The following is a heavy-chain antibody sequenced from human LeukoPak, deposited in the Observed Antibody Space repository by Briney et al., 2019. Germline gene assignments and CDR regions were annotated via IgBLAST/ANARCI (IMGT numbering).Heavy chain of an antibody. CDR2: ISSSGGST. CDR3: AKLRAAPAYFDY. D-gene: IGHD2-15*01. Sequence: GSLRLSCAASGFTFSSYAMSWVRQAPGKGLEWVSAISSSGGSTYYADSVKGRFTISRDNSKNTLYLQMNSLRAEDTAVYYCAKLRAAPAYFDYWGQGTLVTVSS. J-gene: IGHJ4*02. V-gene: IGHV3-23*01. CDR1: GFTFSSYA.